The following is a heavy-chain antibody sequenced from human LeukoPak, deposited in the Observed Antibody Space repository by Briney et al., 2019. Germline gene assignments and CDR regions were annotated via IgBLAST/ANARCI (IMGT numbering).Heavy chain of an antibody. CDR3: VRDFDY. Sequence: GGSLRLSCAAPGFTITTHWMTWVRQAPEKGLEWVATIEQDGTKEYYVDSVKGRFTISRDNAKNSLYLQMNSLRADDTAVYYCVRDFDYWGQGTLVTASS. CDR1: GFTITTHW. V-gene: IGHV3-7*01. CDR2: IEQDGTKE. J-gene: IGHJ4*02.